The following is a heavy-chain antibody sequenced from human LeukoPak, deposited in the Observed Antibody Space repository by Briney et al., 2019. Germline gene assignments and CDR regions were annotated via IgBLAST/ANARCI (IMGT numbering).Heavy chain of an antibody. CDR1: GFTFSSYA. Sequence: GGSLRLSCAASGFTFSSYAMSWVRQAPGKGLEWVSAISGSGGSTYYADSVKGRFTISRDNSKNTLYLQMNSLRAEDTAVYYCAKTAVGFGELLGFFLSPFDPWGQGTLVTVSS. CDR2: ISGSGGST. CDR3: AKTAVGFGELLGFFLSPFDP. D-gene: IGHD3-10*01. J-gene: IGHJ5*02. V-gene: IGHV3-23*01.